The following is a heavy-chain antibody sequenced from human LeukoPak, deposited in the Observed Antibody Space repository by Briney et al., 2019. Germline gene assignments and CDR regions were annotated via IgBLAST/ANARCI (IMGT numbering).Heavy chain of an antibody. J-gene: IGHJ4*02. CDR1: GYTFTTYD. V-gene: IGHV1-8*01. D-gene: IGHD3-16*01. CDR2: MNPNSGNT. Sequence: ASVKVSCKASGYTFTTYDINWVRQATGQGLEWMGWMNPNSGNTGYAQKFQGRVAMTRNSLMSTAYMELSSLTSEDTAVYYCARGSRLGAKPGPEVYWGQGTLVTVSS. CDR3: ARGSRLGAKPGPEVY.